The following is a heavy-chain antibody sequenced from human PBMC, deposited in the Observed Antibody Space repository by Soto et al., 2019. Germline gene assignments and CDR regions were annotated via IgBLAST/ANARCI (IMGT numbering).Heavy chain of an antibody. V-gene: IGHV3-23*01. Sequence: EVQLLESGGGLVQPGGSLRLSCAASGFTFSSYAMSWVRQAPGKGLEWVSAISGSGGSTYYADSVKGRFTISRDNSKNTLYLKMNSLRAEDTAVYYCAKGHQPTYYYYGMDVWGQGTTVTVSS. CDR3: AKGHQPTYYYYGMDV. CDR1: GFTFSSYA. CDR2: ISGSGGST. J-gene: IGHJ6*02.